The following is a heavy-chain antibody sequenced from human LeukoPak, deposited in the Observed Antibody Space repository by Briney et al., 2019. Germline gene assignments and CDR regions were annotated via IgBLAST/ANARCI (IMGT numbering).Heavy chain of an antibody. CDR1: GFTFSSYA. V-gene: IGHV3-23*01. D-gene: IGHD5-12*01. Sequence: GGSLRLSCAASGFTFSSYAMSWVRQAPGKGLEWVSAISGSGGSTYYADSVKGRSTISRDNSKNTLYLQMNSLRAEDTAVYYCAKDGGYSGYLYYFDYWGQGTLVTVSS. J-gene: IGHJ4*02. CDR2: ISGSGGST. CDR3: AKDGGYSGYLYYFDY.